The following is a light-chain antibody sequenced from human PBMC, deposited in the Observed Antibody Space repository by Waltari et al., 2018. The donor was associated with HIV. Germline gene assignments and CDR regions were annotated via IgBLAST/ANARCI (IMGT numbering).Light chain of an antibody. Sequence: SSELTQDPAVSVALGQTVRITCQGDSLRSSYASWYQQKPGQAPVLVIYGKNNRPSGIPDRFSGSSSGNTASLTITGAQAEDEADYYCNSRDSSGNHPDVVFGGGTKLTVL. CDR2: GKN. V-gene: IGLV3-19*01. CDR1: SLRSSY. J-gene: IGLJ2*01. CDR3: NSRDSSGNHPDVV.